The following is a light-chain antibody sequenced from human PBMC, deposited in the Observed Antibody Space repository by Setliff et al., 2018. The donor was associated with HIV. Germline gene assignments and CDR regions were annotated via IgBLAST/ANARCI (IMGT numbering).Light chain of an antibody. Sequence: QSALTQPASVSGSTGQSITISCIGTNSDIGGYDYVYWYQQQPGKAPKLMIYEVSGRPSGVSYRFSGSKSGTTASLTISGLQTEDEADYFCSSYTSSGTLVVFGTGTKATVL. CDR1: NSDIGGYDY. V-gene: IGLV2-14*01. J-gene: IGLJ1*01. CDR2: EVS. CDR3: SSYTSSGTLVV.